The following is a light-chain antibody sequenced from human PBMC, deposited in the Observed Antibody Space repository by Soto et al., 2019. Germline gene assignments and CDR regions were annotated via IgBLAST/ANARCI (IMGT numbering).Light chain of an antibody. Sequence: EIVLTQSPATLSLSPGERATLSCRASQSVSSYLAWYQQKPGQAPRLLIYDASTRATGIPARFSGSGSGTDFTLTISSLEPEYFAVYYCQQRSNWPTFGQGTKLEIK. CDR2: DAS. CDR1: QSVSSY. V-gene: IGKV3-11*01. CDR3: QQRSNWPT. J-gene: IGKJ2*01.